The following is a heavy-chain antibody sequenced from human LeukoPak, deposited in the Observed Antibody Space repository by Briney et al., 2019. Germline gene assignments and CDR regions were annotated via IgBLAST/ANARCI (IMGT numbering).Heavy chain of an antibody. D-gene: IGHD2-15*01. CDR3: ARDLGVVVVAPSPPDY. Sequence: ASVKVSCKASGYTFRTYGISWVRQAPGQGLEWMGWINTYTGDTYYAQELQGRGSMTTDTSTSTAYMELRSLRSDDTAIYYCARDLGVVVVAPSPPDYWGQGTLVTVSS. V-gene: IGHV1-18*01. CDR1: GYTFRTYG. CDR2: INTYTGDT. J-gene: IGHJ4*02.